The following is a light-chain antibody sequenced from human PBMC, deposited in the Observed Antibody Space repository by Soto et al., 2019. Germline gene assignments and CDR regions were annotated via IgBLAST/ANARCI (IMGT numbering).Light chain of an antibody. CDR3: QQYNNWPPVT. J-gene: IGKJ5*01. Sequence: IVSRRASQTVPSRIAWYQQKPGQAPRLLIYGASTRATGVPDRFSGSGSGTEFTHTSSRLKSEYFAAYHSQQYNNWPPVTVGQGTRLEIK. CDR1: QTVPSR. CDR2: GAS. V-gene: IGKV3-15*01.